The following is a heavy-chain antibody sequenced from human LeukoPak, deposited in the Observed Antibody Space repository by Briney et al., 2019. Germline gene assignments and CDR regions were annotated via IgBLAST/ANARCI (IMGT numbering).Heavy chain of an antibody. D-gene: IGHD2-2*01. CDR3: ARGGYCSSTSCREDYYYYYYMDV. V-gene: IGHV1-18*01. Sequence: ASVKVSCKASGYTFTSYGISWVRQAPGQGLDWMGWISAYNGNTNYAQKLQGRVTMTTDTSTSTAYMELRSLRSDDTAVYYCARGGYCSSTSCREDYYYYYYMDVWGKGTTVTISS. CDR2: ISAYNGNT. J-gene: IGHJ6*03. CDR1: GYTFTSYG.